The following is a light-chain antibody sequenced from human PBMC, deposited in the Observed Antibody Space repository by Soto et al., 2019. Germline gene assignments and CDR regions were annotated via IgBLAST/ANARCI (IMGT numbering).Light chain of an antibody. CDR3: SSDTSSSTV. CDR2: DVR. J-gene: IGLJ2*01. V-gene: IGLV2-14*01. CDR1: SSDVGDYNY. Sequence: QSALTQPASVSGSPGQSITISCTGTSSDVGDYNYVSWYQQHPGKAPKLMIYDVRDRPSGVSNRFSCSKSGNTASLTISGLQAEDEADYYCSSDTSSSTVFGGGTKLTAL.